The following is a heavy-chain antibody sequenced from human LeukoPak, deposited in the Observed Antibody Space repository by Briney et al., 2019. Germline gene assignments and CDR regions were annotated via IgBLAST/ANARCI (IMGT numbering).Heavy chain of an antibody. J-gene: IGHJ6*02. D-gene: IGHD3-22*01. Sequence: GGSLRLSCAASGFTFDDYAMHWVRQAPGKGLEWVSGISGSGGSTYYADSVKGRFTISRDNSKNTLYLQMNSLRAEDTAVYYCAKDYYDGSGYDVGYYYYYYGMDVWGQGTTVTVSS. CDR2: ISGSGGST. CDR3: AKDYYDGSGYDVGYYYYYYGMDV. V-gene: IGHV3-23*01. CDR1: GFTFDDYA.